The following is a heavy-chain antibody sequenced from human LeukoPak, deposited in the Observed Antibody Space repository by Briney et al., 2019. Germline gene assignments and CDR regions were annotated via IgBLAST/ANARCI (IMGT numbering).Heavy chain of an antibody. CDR3: AREHYFYYLDA. J-gene: IGHJ6*03. Sequence: GRSLRLSCAASGFTFSSYEMNWVRQAPGKGLEWVAIVNQGGTQNYYVDSVKGRFTISRDNAENSLYLQMNSLRAEDTAVYYCAREHYFYYLDAWGKGTTVTVSS. CDR1: GFTFSSYE. V-gene: IGHV3-7*01. CDR2: VNQGGTQN.